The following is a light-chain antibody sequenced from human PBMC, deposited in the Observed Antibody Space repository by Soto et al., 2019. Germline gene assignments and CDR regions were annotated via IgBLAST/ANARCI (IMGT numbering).Light chain of an antibody. CDR2: EVS. CDR1: SSDVGDYNY. Sequence: QSALTQPPSASGSPGQSVTISCTGTSSDVGDYNYVSWYQQHPGKAPKRMIYEVSKRPAGVPDRFSGSKSGNTASLTVSGRQAEDEADYYCSSYAGSNNWVFGGGTKLTVL. V-gene: IGLV2-8*01. J-gene: IGLJ3*02. CDR3: SSYAGSNNWV.